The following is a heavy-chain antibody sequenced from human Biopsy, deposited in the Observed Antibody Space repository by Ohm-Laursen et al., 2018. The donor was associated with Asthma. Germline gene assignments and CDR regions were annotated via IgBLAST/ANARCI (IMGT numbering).Heavy chain of an antibody. CDR1: GFSFNSYG. Sequence: SLRLSCATSGFSFNSYGMHWVRQAPGKGLEWVAVMSFDGRQTYYADSVKGRFTISRDNSKNTLYLQMNSLRAEDTAVYYCAKERYYDFWSGYPIWGQGTMVTVSS. V-gene: IGHV3-30*18. J-gene: IGHJ3*02. CDR3: AKERYYDFWSGYPI. D-gene: IGHD3-3*01. CDR2: MSFDGRQT.